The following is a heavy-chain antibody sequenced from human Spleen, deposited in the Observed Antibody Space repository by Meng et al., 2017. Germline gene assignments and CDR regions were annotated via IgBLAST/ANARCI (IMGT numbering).Heavy chain of an antibody. CDR2: SDHFGNT. Sequence: VQLQQWGAGLLKPSETLSLTCAVFGGSLSGYYCNWFRQPPGKGLKWIGGSDHFGNTIYNPSLKGRLTILVDTSKNQISLRLTSVIAADTAVYYCVYFWSGYFTSGQGTLVTVSS. D-gene: IGHD3-3*01. V-gene: IGHV4-34*01. CDR1: GGSLSGYY. J-gene: IGHJ5*02. CDR3: VYFWSGYFT.